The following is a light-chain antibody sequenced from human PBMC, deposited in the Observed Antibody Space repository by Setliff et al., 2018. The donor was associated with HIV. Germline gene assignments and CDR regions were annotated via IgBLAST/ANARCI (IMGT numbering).Light chain of an antibody. Sequence: QSALTQPPSASGSPGQSVTISCTGTSSDVGTYDYVSWYQQHPGKAPKLMMSEVTKRPSGVPDRFSCSKSGNTASLTVSGLQVEDEADYYCSSYAGSNNWVFGGGTKVTVL. J-gene: IGLJ3*02. V-gene: IGLV2-8*01. CDR2: EVT. CDR3: SSYAGSNNWV. CDR1: SSDVGTYDY.